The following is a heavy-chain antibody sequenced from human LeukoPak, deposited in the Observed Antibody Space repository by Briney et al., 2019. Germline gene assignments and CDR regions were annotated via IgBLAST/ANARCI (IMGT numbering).Heavy chain of an antibody. CDR2: ITSSSTYI. V-gene: IGHV3-21*01. CDR3: ARGSEGYCSGGGCYYGMDV. CDR1: RFTFSNYS. Sequence: GGSLRLSCAASRFTFSNYSMNWFRQAPGKGLEWVSSITSSSTYIYYADSVEGRFTISRDNAENSLYLQMNSLRAEDTAVCYCARGSEGYCSGGGCYYGMDVWGQGTTVTVSS. J-gene: IGHJ6*01. D-gene: IGHD2-15*01.